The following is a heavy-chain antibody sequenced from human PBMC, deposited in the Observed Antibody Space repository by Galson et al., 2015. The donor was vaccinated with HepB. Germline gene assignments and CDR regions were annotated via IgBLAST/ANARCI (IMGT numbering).Heavy chain of an antibody. J-gene: IGHJ4*02. CDR3: ARDWGLINIAVAITGDY. D-gene: IGHD6-19*01. CDR2: ISAYNGNT. V-gene: IGHV1-18*04. Sequence: SVKVSCKASGYTFTSYGISWVRQAPGQGLEWMGWISAYNGNTNYAQKLQGRVTMTTDTSTSTAYMELRSLRSDDTAVYYCARDWGLINIAVAITGDYWGQGTLVTVSS. CDR1: GYTFTSYG.